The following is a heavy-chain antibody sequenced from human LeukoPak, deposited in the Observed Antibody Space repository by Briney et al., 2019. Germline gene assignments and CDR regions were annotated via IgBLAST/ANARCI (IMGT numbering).Heavy chain of an antibody. V-gene: IGHV3-30-3*01. CDR2: ISFDGSNK. Sequence: GGSLRLSCEASGFTFSSYWMSWVRQAPGKGLEWVALISFDGSNKYYADSVKGRFTISRDNSENTLHLQMNSLRPEDTAIYYCARDPILVRGYFDYWGQGTLVTVSS. CDR1: GFTFSSYW. D-gene: IGHD3-10*01. CDR3: ARDPILVRGYFDY. J-gene: IGHJ4*02.